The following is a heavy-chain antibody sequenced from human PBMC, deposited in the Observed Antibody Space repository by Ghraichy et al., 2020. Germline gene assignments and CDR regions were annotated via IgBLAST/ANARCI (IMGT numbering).Heavy chain of an antibody. D-gene: IGHD3-10*01. CDR3: ARDNYYGSGSYYSFDY. Sequence: SETLSFTCAVYGGSFSGYYWSWIRQPPGKGLEWIGEINHSGSTNYNPSLKSRVTISVDTSKNQFSLKLSSVTAADTAVYYCARDNYYGSGSYYSFDYWGQGTLVTVSS. V-gene: IGHV4-34*01. J-gene: IGHJ4*02. CDR2: INHSGST. CDR1: GGSFSGYY.